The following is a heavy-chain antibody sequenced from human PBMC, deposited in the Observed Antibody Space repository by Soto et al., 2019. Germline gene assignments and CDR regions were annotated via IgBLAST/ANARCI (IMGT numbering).Heavy chain of an antibody. CDR3: GRDLLRFLEGLPGSQYYYSNSDV. CDR2: ISAYNGNT. D-gene: IGHD3-3*01. Sequence: ASVKVSCKASGYTFTSYGISWVRQAPGQGLEWMGWISAYNGNTNYAQKLQGRVTMTTDTSTSTAYMELRSLRSDDTAVDYCGRDLLRFLEGLPGSQYYYSNSDVGGKGTTVTGPS. V-gene: IGHV1-18*01. J-gene: IGHJ6*03. CDR1: GYTFTSYG.